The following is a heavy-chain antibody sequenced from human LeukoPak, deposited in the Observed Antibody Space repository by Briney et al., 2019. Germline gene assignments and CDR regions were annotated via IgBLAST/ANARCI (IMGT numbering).Heavy chain of an antibody. CDR3: AAQLARGVDY. J-gene: IGHJ4*02. CDR2: IKQDGSEK. CDR1: GFTFSTYW. V-gene: IGHV3-7*01. Sequence: GGSLRLSCAASGFTFSTYWMSWVRQAPGKGLEWVATIKQDGSEKYYVDSVKGRFSISRDNAKNSLYLQMNSLRAEDTGVYYCAAQLARGVDYWGQGTLVTVSS. D-gene: IGHD6-6*01.